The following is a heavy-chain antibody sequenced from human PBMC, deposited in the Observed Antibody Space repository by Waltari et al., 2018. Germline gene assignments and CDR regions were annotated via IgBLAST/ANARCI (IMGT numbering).Heavy chain of an antibody. J-gene: IGHJ2*01. CDR3: AKDKNWSFDL. V-gene: IGHV3-30*02. CDR1: GFTFTNFG. CDR2: TRYDGSHK. Sequence: QVQLVESGGGVVQPGGSLRLSCAASGFTFTNFGMHWVRRAPGKGLGWVSFTRYDGSHKYHADSVKGRFTISRDNSKNTLYLQMNRLRAEDTALYYCAKDKNWSFDLWGRGTLVTVSS.